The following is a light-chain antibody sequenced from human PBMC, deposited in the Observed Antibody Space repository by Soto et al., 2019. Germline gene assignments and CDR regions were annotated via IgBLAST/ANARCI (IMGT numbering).Light chain of an antibody. CDR1: SSDVGGSNY. CDR3: SSHASSSTSYV. CDR2: EAT. Sequence: QSVLTQPASVSGSPGQSITISCTGTSSDVGGSNYVSWYQQHPGKAPKLMIYEATNRPSGVSNRFSGSKSGNTASLTISGLQAEDEADYYCSSHASSSTSYVFGTGTKVTVL. V-gene: IGLV2-14*01. J-gene: IGLJ1*01.